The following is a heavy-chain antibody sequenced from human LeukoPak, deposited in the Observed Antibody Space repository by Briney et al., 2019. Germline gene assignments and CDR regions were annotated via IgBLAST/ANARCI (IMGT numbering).Heavy chain of an antibody. CDR1: GGSISSYY. V-gene: IGHV4-59*01. J-gene: IGHJ6*03. CDR3: ARGLVYYYDSSGSLSGNYYYYYYMDV. D-gene: IGHD3-22*01. Sequence: SETLSLTCTVSGGSISSYYWSWIRQPPGKGLEWIGYIYYSGSTNYNPSLKSRVTISVDTSKNQLSLKLSSVTAADTAVYYCARGLVYYYDSSGSLSGNYYYYYYMDVWGKGTTVTISS. CDR2: IYYSGST.